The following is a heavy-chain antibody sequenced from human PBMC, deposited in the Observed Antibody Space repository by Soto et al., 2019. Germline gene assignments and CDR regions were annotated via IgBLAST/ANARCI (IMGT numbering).Heavy chain of an antibody. V-gene: IGHV3-30-3*01. CDR2: ISYDGNLK. D-gene: IGHD6-19*01. Sequence: QVQLVESGGGVVQPGTSLRLSCAASGFTFNNYAMHWVRQAPDGGLEWVAIISYDGNLKYHADSVKGRFTISRDNSINTLFLQMDSLRPEDTALYYCARGLERWLVTDQNYFDPWGHGTLVTVSS. J-gene: IGHJ5*02. CDR3: ARGLERWLVTDQNYFDP. CDR1: GFTFNNYA.